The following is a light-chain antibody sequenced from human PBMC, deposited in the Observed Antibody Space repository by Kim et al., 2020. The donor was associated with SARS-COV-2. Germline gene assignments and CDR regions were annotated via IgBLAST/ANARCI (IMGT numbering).Light chain of an antibody. Sequence: QSALTQPRSVSGSPGQSVTISCTGTNSDVGGYDSVSWYQQHPGKAPKLVIFDVNKGPSGVTDRFYGSKSGTTASLTISRLQAEDGGDYFCCSYAGSYTWVFGGGTKVTVL. CDR2: DVN. J-gene: IGLJ3*02. CDR1: NSDVGGYDS. CDR3: CSYAGSYTWV. V-gene: IGLV2-11*01.